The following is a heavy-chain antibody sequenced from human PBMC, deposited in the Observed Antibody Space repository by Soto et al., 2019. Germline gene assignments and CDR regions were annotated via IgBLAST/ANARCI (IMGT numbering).Heavy chain of an antibody. CDR3: ARGSSGWYDY. V-gene: IGHV3-48*02. CDR1: GFTFSSYS. J-gene: IGHJ4*02. D-gene: IGHD6-19*01. CDR2: ISSSSTTI. Sequence: GGSLRLSCAASGFTFSSYSMNWVRLAPGKGLEWVSYISSSSTTIFYSDSVGGRFTISRDSVKNSVHLQISSLRDEDTAVYYCARGSSGWYDYWGQGTPVTVSS.